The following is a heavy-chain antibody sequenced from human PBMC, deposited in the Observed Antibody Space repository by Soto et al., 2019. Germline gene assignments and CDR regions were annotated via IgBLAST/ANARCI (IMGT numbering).Heavy chain of an antibody. D-gene: IGHD3-16*01. J-gene: IGHJ5*02. CDR2: ISAYNGNT. Sequence: SVKVSCKASGYTFTSYGISWVRQAPGQGLEWMGWISAYNGNTNYAQKLQGRVTMTTDTSTSTAYMELRSLRSEDTAVYYCARGWAEKDTIQGGSLDPWGKGTLVTVYS. CDR3: ARGWAEKDTIQGGSLDP. V-gene: IGHV1-18*01. CDR1: GYTFTSYG.